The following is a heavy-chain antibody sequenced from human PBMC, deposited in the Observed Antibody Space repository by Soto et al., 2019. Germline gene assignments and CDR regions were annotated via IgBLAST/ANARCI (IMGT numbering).Heavy chain of an antibody. CDR3: ARVHRSGDCSGGSCYTYYYGMDV. CDR1: GFTFSSYA. J-gene: IGHJ6*02. V-gene: IGHV3-23*01. Sequence: GGSLRLSCAASGFTFSSYAMSWVRQAPGKGLEWVSAISGSGGSTYYADSVKGRFTISRDNSKNTLYLQMNSLRAEDTAVYYCARVHRSGDCSGGSCYTYYYGMDVWGQGTTVTVSS. D-gene: IGHD2-15*01. CDR2: ISGSGGST.